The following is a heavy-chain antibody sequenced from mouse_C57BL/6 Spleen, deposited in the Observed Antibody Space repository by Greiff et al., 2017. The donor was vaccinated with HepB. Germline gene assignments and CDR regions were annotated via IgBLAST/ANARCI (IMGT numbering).Heavy chain of an antibody. CDR1: GYAFSSSW. V-gene: IGHV1-82*01. D-gene: IGHD2-4*01. CDR2: IYPGDGDT. J-gene: IGHJ4*01. Sequence: QVQLQQSGPELVKPGASVKLSCKASGYAFSSSWMNWVKQRPGKGLEWIGRIYPGDGDTNYNGKFKGKATLTADKSSSTAYMQLSSLTSEDSAVYFCARPGLRRDAMDYWGQGTSVTVSS. CDR3: ARPGLRRDAMDY.